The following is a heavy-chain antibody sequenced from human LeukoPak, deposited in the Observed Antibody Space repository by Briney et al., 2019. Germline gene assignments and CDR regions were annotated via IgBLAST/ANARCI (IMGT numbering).Heavy chain of an antibody. CDR1: GGSFSGYY. V-gene: IGHV4-34*01. CDR3: ARARFLEWLLYGGKFDP. J-gene: IGHJ5*02. Sequence: SSETLSLTCAVYGGSFSGYYWSWIRQPPGKGLEWIGEINHSGSTNYNPSLKSRVTISVDTSKNQFSPKLSSVTAADTAAYYCARARFLEWLLYGGKFDPWGQGTLVTVSS. CDR2: INHSGST. D-gene: IGHD3-3*01.